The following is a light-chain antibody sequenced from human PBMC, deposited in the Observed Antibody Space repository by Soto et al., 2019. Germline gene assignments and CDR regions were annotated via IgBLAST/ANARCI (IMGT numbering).Light chain of an antibody. J-gene: IGLJ1*01. Sequence: QSALTQPAPVSGSPGQSITTPCTGTRSDVGGYNLVSWYQQHPGKAPKLKISEVCGRPSGVSHRLSDCKSGNSASLTDSGLQPEGEAEYYGSSYTNTSTLYGYGSGTKGTVL. CDR2: EVC. V-gene: IGLV2-14*01. CDR1: RSDVGGYNL. CDR3: SSYTNTSTLYG.